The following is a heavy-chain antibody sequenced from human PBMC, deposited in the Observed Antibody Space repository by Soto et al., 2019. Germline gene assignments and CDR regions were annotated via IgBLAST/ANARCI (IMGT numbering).Heavy chain of an antibody. V-gene: IGHV3-53*01. CDR3: ARERSDSSSSCCMDV. CDR2: IYSGGST. D-gene: IGHD6-6*01. CDR1: GFTVSSNY. J-gene: IGHJ6*02. Sequence: PGGSLRLSCAASGFTVSSNYMSWVRQAPGKGLEWVSVIYSGGSTYYADSVKGRFTISRDNSKNTLYLQMNSLRAEDTAVYYCARERSDSSSSCCMDVWGQGTTVTVSS.